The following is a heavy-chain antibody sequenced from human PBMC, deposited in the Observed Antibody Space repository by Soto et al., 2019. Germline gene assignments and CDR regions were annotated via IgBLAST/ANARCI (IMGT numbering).Heavy chain of an antibody. D-gene: IGHD6-13*01. CDR1: GFTFSTYS. Sequence: EVQLVASGGGLVQPGGSLRLSFAASGFTFSTYSMNWVRPAPGKGLEWLSYISGDSSTIYQADSVKGRFTISRDNAKTSLYLRMNSLRAEATAVYYCARDFSSRVWYAYEACYWGQGNLVTVSS. CDR3: ARDFSSRVWYAYEACY. J-gene: IGHJ4*02. CDR2: ISGDSSTI. V-gene: IGHV3-48*01.